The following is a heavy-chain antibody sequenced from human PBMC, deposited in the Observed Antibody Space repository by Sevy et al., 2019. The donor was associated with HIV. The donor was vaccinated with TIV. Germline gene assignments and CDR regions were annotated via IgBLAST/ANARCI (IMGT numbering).Heavy chain of an antibody. Sequence: SETLSLTCTVSGGSISSHYWSWIRQPAGKGLEWIGRIFASGSTNYHPSLKSRVSMSIHTSKKTFFLKLTSVTAADTAVYYCARVHGDYTYFDYWGQGTLVTVSS. D-gene: IGHD4-17*01. V-gene: IGHV4-4*07. CDR2: IFASGST. CDR3: ARVHGDYTYFDY. J-gene: IGHJ4*02. CDR1: GGSISSHY.